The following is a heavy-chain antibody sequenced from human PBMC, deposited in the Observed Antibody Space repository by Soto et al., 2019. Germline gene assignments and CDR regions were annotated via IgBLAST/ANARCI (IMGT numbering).Heavy chain of an antibody. V-gene: IGHV3-21*01. CDR3: ARPVNYSGYDLDQPFDY. D-gene: IGHD5-12*01. CDR1: GFTFSSYS. Sequence: GGSLRLSCAASGFTFSSYSMNWVRQAPGKGLEWVSSISSSSSYIYYADSVKGRFTISRDNAKNSLYLQMNSLRAEDTAVYYCARPVNYSGYDLDQPFDYWGQGTLVTVSS. CDR2: ISSSSSYI. J-gene: IGHJ4*02.